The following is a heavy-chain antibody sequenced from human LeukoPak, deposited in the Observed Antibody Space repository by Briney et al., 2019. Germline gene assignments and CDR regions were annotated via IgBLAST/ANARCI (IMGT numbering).Heavy chain of an antibody. CDR1: GFTFSSYW. V-gene: IGHV3-74*01. D-gene: IGHD1-26*01. Sequence: QPGGSLRLSCAASGFTFSSYWMHWVRQAPGKGLVWVSRINSDGSSTSYADSVEGRFTISRDTAKNTLYLQMNSLRAEDTAVYYCARGSYYSSSQNDYWGQGTLVTVSS. CDR3: ARGSYYSSSQNDY. J-gene: IGHJ4*02. CDR2: INSDGSST.